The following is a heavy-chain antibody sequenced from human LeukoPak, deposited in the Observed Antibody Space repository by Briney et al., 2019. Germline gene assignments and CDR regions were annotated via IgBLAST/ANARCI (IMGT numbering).Heavy chain of an antibody. CDR2: INPNSGGT. J-gene: IGHJ6*03. D-gene: IGHD3-10*01. Sequence: ASVKVSCKASGYTFTGYYMHWVRQAPGQGLEWMGWINPNSGGTNYAQKFQGRVTMTRDTSISTAYMELSRLRSDDTAVYYCASQGYYGSGSYRGTYYYYMDVWGKGTTVTISS. CDR3: ASQGYYGSGSYRGTYYYYMDV. CDR1: GYTFTGYY. V-gene: IGHV1-2*02.